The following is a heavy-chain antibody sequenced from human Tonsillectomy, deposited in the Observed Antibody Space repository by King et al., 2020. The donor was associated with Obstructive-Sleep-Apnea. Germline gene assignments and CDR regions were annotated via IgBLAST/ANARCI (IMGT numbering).Heavy chain of an antibody. CDR2: ISYDGRNK. D-gene: IGHD1-1*01. Sequence: VQLVESGGGVVQPGRSLRLPCAASKFTFTLYTMHWVRQAPGKGLEWVAVISYDGRNKYYADSVKGRFTISRDNSKNKLYLQMSSLRAEDTALYYCARDSRYNGRVNYFDYWGQGTLVTVSS. CDR1: KFTFTLYT. V-gene: IGHV3-30*04. CDR3: ARDSRYNGRVNYFDY. J-gene: IGHJ4*02.